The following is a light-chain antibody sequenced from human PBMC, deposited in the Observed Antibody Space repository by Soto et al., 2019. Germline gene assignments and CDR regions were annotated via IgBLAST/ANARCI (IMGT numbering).Light chain of an antibody. CDR3: QTWGAGMV. V-gene: IGLV4-69*01. CDR1: SGHSDYA. J-gene: IGLJ3*02. Sequence: QPVLTQSPSASASLGASVKLTCTLSSGHSDYAIAWHQQQPEKGPRYLMKLNSDGSHSKGDGIPDRFSGSGSGAERYLTISSLQSEDEADYHCQTWGAGMVFGGGTKLTVL. CDR2: LNSDGSH.